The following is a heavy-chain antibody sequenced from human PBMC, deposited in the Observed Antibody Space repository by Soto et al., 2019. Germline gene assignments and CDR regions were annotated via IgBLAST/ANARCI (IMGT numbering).Heavy chain of an antibody. CDR1: GGSLSSSTYY. D-gene: IGHD2-2*01. CDR2: IYYSGST. Sequence: PSETLSLTCTVSGGSLSSSTYYWGWIRQPPGKGLEWIGSIYYSGSTYYSPSLKSRVTISVDTSKNQFSLNLSSVTAADTAVYYCARSSTIRPNFDSCGQGTLVTVS. J-gene: IGHJ4*02. CDR3: ARSSTIRPNFDS. V-gene: IGHV4-39*01.